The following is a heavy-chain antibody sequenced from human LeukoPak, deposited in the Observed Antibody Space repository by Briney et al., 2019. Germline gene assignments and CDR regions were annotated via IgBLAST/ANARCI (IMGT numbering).Heavy chain of an antibody. D-gene: IGHD3-9*01. J-gene: IGHJ5*02. CDR2: ISGYNGNT. Sequence: ASVKVSCKASGYTFTNYGISWVRQAPGQGLEWMGWISGYNGNTKYAQKLQGRVTMTTDTSTSTAYMELRSLRSDDTAVYYWARMAYDILTGYFQPNWFDPWGQGTLVTVSS. CDR1: GYTFTNYG. CDR3: ARMAYDILTGYFQPNWFDP. V-gene: IGHV1-18*01.